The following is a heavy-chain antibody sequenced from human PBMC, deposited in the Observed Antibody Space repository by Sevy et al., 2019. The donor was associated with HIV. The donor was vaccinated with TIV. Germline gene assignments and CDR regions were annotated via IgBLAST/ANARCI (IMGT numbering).Heavy chain of an antibody. CDR2: INSDGSSK. D-gene: IGHD5-18*01. CDR3: VREGVGGYSYGFDY. CDR1: GFSFSIYW. V-gene: IGHV3-74*03. Sequence: GGSLRLSCAASGFSFSIYWMHWVRQVPGKGLVWVSRINSDGSSKTYADSVKGRLTFSRNNAKNTLFLQMNSLRVEDTAVYYCVREGVGGYSYGFDYWGQGTLVTVSS. J-gene: IGHJ4*02.